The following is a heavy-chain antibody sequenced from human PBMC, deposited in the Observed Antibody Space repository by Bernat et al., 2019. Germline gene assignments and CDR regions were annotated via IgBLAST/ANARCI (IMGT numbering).Heavy chain of an antibody. CDR2: INAGNGNT. V-gene: IGHV1-3*01. Sequence: QVQLVQSGAEVKKPGASVKVSCKASGYTFTSYAMHWVRQAPGQRLEWMGWINAGNGNTKYSQKFQGRVTITRDTSASTAYMELSSLRSEDTAVYYCARGDTVMVTAFDIWGQGTMVTVSS. D-gene: IGHD5-18*01. CDR1: GYTFTSYA. J-gene: IGHJ3*02. CDR3: ARGDTVMVTAFDI.